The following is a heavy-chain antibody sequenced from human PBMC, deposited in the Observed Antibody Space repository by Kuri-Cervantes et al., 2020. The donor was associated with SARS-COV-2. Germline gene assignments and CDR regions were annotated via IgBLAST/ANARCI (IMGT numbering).Heavy chain of an antibody. J-gene: IGHJ4*02. CDR2: IRYDGHSE. CDR3: AKSNPHSDYYFDY. CDR1: GFTFRNYG. Sequence: GESLKISCAPSGFTFRNYGMHWVRLAPGKGLEWMAFIRYDGHSEDYADSVKGRFTVSRDNSKNTLYLQMNSLTTEDTAVYYCAKSNPHSDYYFDYWGQGTLVTVS. V-gene: IGHV3-30*02. D-gene: IGHD3-3*01.